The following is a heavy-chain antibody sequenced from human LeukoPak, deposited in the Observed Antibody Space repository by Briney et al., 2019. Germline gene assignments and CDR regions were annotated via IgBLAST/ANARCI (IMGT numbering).Heavy chain of an antibody. J-gene: IGHJ4*02. CDR3: ARGGDYYDSSGYYSEFDY. CDR2: IYYSGST. D-gene: IGHD3-22*01. V-gene: IGHV4-59*01. Sequence: SETLSLTCTVSGGSISSYYWSWIRQPPGKGLEWIGYIYYSGSTNYNPSLKSRVTISVDTSKNQFSLKLSSVTAADTAVYYCARGGDYYDSSGYYSEFDYWGQGTLVTVSS. CDR1: GGSISSYY.